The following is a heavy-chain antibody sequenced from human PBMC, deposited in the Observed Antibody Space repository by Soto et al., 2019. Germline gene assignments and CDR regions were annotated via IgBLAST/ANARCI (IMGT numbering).Heavy chain of an antibody. D-gene: IGHD3-22*01. V-gene: IGHV1-2*02. CDR3: ERVSPPYYDSSGYYYGSNFQH. CDR1: GYTFTGYY. CDR2: INPNSGGT. Sequence: ASVKVSCKASGYTFTGYYMHWVRQAPGQGLEWMGWINPNSGGTNYAQKFQSSDTMTRDTSISAAYMELSRLRSDDTAVYYCERVSPPYYDSSGYYYGSNFQHWGRGSMGTVGS. J-gene: IGHJ1*01.